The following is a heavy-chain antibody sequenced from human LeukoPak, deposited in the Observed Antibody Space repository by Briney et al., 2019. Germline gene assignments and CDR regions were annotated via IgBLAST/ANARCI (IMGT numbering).Heavy chain of an antibody. V-gene: IGHV3-23*01. CDR1: GFTFSSYA. D-gene: IGHD3-10*01. J-gene: IGHJ4*02. Sequence: PGGSLTLSCAASGFTFSSYAMSWVRQAQGKGLEWVSAISGCGGSTYYADSVKGRCTISRDNTKNTLYLQMNSLRAADTAVYYCAKSAVRGVTRVYFDYWGQGTLVTVS. CDR2: ISGCGGST. CDR3: AKSAVRGVTRVYFDY.